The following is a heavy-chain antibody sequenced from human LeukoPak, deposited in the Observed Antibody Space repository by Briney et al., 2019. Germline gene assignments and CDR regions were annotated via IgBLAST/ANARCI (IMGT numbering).Heavy chain of an antibody. CDR1: GGTFSSYA. CDR3: ARGATAMASNDY. Sequence: SVKVSCKASGGTFSSYAISWVRQAPGQGLEWMGRIIPILGIANYAQKFQGRVTITADKSTSTAYMELRSLRSDDTAVYYCARGATAMASNDYWGQGTLVTVSS. CDR2: IIPILGIA. D-gene: IGHD5-18*01. V-gene: IGHV1-69*04. J-gene: IGHJ4*02.